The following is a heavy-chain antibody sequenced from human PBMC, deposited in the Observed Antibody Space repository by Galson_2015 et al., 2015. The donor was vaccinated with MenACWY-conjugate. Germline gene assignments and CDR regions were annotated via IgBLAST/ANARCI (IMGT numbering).Heavy chain of an antibody. V-gene: IGHV3-23*01. Sequence: SLRLSCAASGFTFSRYAMSWVRQAPGKGLEWVSGISGNGGSTYYADSVEGRCTISRDNSENTLFLQMNSLRAEDTAVYYCAKGGRYYYDSAGTGDYWGQGTLVTVSS. CDR1: GFTFSRYA. CDR3: AKGGRYYYDSAGTGDY. J-gene: IGHJ4*02. D-gene: IGHD3-22*01. CDR2: ISGNGGST.